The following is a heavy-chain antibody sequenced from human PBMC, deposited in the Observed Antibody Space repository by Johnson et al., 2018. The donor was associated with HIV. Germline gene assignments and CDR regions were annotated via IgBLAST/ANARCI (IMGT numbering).Heavy chain of an antibody. Sequence: QVQLVESGGGVVQPGRSLRLSCAASGFTFSSYAIHWVRQAPGKGLEWVAVISYDGSTKYYADSVKGRFTISRDKSKNTLYLQMNSLRAEDTAVYYCARAYNYPIWGQGTMLTVSS. CDR1: GFTFSSYA. CDR3: ARAYNYPI. V-gene: IGHV3-30*04. CDR2: ISYDGSTK. D-gene: IGHD1-1*01. J-gene: IGHJ3*02.